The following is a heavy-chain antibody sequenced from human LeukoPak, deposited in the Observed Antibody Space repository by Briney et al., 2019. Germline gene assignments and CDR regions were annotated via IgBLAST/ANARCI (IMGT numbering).Heavy chain of an antibody. V-gene: IGHV3-23*01. J-gene: IGHJ3*02. CDR3: AKALSRKGLYSSSWYQDAFDI. Sequence: PGGSLRLSCAASGFTFSSYAMSWVREAPGKGLEWVSAISGSGGSTYYADSVKGRFTISRDNSKNTLYLQMNSLRAEDTAVYYCAKALSRKGLYSSSWYQDAFDIWGQGTMVTVSS. CDR2: ISGSGGST. D-gene: IGHD6-13*01. CDR1: GFTFSSYA.